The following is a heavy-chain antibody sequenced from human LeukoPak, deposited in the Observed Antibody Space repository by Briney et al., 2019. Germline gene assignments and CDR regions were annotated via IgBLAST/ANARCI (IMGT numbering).Heavy chain of an antibody. CDR1: GFTFSSYG. CDR3: ARRYSSGWSDAFDI. J-gene: IGHJ3*02. CDR2: IWYDGSNK. D-gene: IGHD6-19*01. Sequence: GRSLRLSCAASGFTFSSYGMHWVRQAPGKGLEWVAVIWYDGSNKYYADSVKGRFTISRDNSKNTLYLQMNSLRAEDTAVYYCARRYSSGWSDAFDIWGQGTMVTVSS. V-gene: IGHV3-33*01.